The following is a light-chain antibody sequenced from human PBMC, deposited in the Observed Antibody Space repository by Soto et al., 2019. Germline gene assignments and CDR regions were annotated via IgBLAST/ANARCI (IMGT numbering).Light chain of an antibody. Sequence: DIQMTQSPSTLSASVGDRVTITCRASQSISSWLAWYKQKPGKAPKLLIYKASSLESGVTSRFSGSGSGTEFTLTISSLQPDDFATYYCQQYNSYPYTFGQGTKLEIK. CDR1: QSISSW. J-gene: IGKJ2*01. CDR2: KAS. CDR3: QQYNSYPYT. V-gene: IGKV1-5*03.